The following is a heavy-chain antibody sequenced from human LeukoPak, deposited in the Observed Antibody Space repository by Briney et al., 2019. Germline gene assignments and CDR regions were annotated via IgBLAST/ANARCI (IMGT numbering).Heavy chain of an antibody. D-gene: IGHD3-3*01. CDR1: GFTFSSYS. J-gene: IGHJ4*02. V-gene: IGHV3-48*01. CDR3: ARGNQTFYDFWSGYTFGDY. Sequence: PGGSLRLSCAASGFTFSSYSMSWVRQAPGKGLEWVSYISSSSSTIYYADSVRGRFTISRDNAKNSLYLQMNSLRAEDTAVYYCARGNQTFYDFWSGYTFGDYWGQGTLVTVSS. CDR2: ISSSSSTI.